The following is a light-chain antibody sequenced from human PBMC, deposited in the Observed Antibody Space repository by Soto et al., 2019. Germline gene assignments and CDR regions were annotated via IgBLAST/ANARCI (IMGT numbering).Light chain of an antibody. J-gene: IGKJ4*01. Sequence: DIVMTQSRDSLAVSLGERATIDCKSSQSVLSSSDNKNYLAWYQQKPGQPPKLLIYWASTRESGVPDRFSGSGSGTDFTLTISSLQAEDVAVYYWQQYYSTPLTFGGGTKVAIK. CDR3: QQYYSTPLT. V-gene: IGKV4-1*01. CDR1: QSVLSSSDNKNY. CDR2: WAS.